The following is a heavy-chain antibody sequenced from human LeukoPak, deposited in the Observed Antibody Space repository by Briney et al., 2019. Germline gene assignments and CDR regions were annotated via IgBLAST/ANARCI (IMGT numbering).Heavy chain of an antibody. CDR2: ISGSGSST. Sequence: GSLRLSCAASGFTFSSYAMSWVRQAPGKGPEWVSAISGSGSSTYYADSVKGRFTISRGNSKNTLYLQMNSLRAEDTAVYYCAKDGPGGDYYYYGMDVWGKGTTVTVSS. J-gene: IGHJ6*04. CDR1: GFTFSSYA. V-gene: IGHV3-23*01. D-gene: IGHD3-10*01. CDR3: AKDGPGGDYYYYGMDV.